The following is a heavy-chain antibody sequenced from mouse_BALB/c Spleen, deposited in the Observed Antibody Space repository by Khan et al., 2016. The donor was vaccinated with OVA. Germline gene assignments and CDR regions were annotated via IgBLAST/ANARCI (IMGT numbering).Heavy chain of an antibody. D-gene: IGHD1-1*01. CDR1: GFSLTTYG. V-gene: IGHV2-9*02. J-gene: IGHJ3*01. CDR2: IWAGGST. CDR3: ARAYYYGAWFAY. Sequence: VELVESGPGLVAPSQSLSITCTVSGFSLTTYGVHWVRQPPGKGLEWLGVIWAGGSTNYNSALMSRLSISTANAMVEAVLEMNSLQTTDTAMYSCARAYYYGAWFAYWGQGTLVTVSA.